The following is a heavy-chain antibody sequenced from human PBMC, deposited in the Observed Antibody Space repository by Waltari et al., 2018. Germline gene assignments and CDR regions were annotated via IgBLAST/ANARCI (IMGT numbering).Heavy chain of an antibody. Sequence: QVQLQQWGAGLLKPSETLSLTCVVPGGSFSGYYWSWIRQPPGKGLEWIGGINHSGRTNSTPSAQSRVTISIDTSKIQFSLKLRSVTVADTAVYYCARANTIFGVIRTWYYMDVWGKGTPVTVSS. CDR2: INHSGRT. J-gene: IGHJ6*03. V-gene: IGHV4-34*01. CDR1: GGSFSGYY. CDR3: ARANTIFGVIRTWYYMDV. D-gene: IGHD3-3*01.